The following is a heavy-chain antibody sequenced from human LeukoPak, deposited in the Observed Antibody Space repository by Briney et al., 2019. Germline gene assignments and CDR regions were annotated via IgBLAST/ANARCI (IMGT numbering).Heavy chain of an antibody. CDR2: INHSGST. V-gene: IGHV4-34*01. CDR1: GGSFSGYY. CDR3: ARAGVYGDYGY. Sequence: PSETLSLTCAVYGGSFSGYYWSWIRQPPGKGLEWIGEINHSGSTNYNPSLKSRVTISVDTSKNQFSLKLSSVTAADTAVYYCARAGVYGDYGYWGPGTLVTVSS. D-gene: IGHD4-17*01. J-gene: IGHJ4*02.